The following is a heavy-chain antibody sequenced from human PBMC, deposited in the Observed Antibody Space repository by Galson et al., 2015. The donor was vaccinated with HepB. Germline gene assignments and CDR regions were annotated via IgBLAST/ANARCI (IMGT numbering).Heavy chain of an antibody. V-gene: IGHV1-8*01. CDR3: ASSTYYGSGSYYSPEFDP. CDR1: GYTFTSYD. D-gene: IGHD3-10*01. J-gene: IGHJ5*02. CDR2: MNPNSGNT. Sequence: SVKVSCKASGYTFTSYDINWVRQATGQGLEWMGWMNPNSGNTGYAQKFQGRVTMTRNTSISTAYMELSSLRSDDTAVYYCASSTYYGSGSYYSPEFDPWGQGTLVTVSS.